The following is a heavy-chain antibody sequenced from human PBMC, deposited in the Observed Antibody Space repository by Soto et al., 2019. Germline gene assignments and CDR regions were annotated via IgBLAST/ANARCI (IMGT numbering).Heavy chain of an antibody. CDR2: ISYDGSNK. J-gene: IGHJ6*03. CDR3: AKGTTVTTDYYMDV. Sequence: HPGGSLRLSCAASGFTFSSYGMHWVRQAPGKGLEWVAVISYDGSNKYYADSVKGRFTISRDNSKNTLYLQMNSLRAEDTAVYYCAKGTTVTTDYYMDVWGKGTTVTVSS. CDR1: GFTFSSYG. D-gene: IGHD4-17*01. V-gene: IGHV3-30*18.